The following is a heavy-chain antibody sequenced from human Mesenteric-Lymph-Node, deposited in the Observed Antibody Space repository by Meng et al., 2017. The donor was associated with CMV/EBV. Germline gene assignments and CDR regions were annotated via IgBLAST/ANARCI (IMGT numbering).Heavy chain of an antibody. CDR2: INSGGDRT. D-gene: IGHD1-14*01. CDR3: VRESGRREPNYYYYGMDV. Sequence: SCAASGFTFSSYWMHWVRQVPGEGLVWVSRINSGGDRTFYADSVKGRFTISRDDAKNTLFLQMDSLRAEDSAVYHCVRESGRREPNYYYYGMDVWGQGTTVTSP. V-gene: IGHV3-74*01. CDR1: GFTFSSYW. J-gene: IGHJ6*02.